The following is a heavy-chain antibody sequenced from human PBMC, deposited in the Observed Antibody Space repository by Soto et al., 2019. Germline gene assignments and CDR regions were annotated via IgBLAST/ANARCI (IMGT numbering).Heavy chain of an antibody. V-gene: IGHV3-30-3*01. CDR2: ISYDGSNK. J-gene: IGHJ4*02. Sequence: PGGSLRLSCAASGFTFSSYAMHWVRQAPGKGLEWVAVISYDGSNKYYADSVKGRFTISRDNSKNTLYLQMNSLRAEDTAVYYCARAVLELRGYFDYWGQGTLVTVSS. CDR1: GFTFSSYA. CDR3: ARAVLELRGYFDY. D-gene: IGHD1-7*01.